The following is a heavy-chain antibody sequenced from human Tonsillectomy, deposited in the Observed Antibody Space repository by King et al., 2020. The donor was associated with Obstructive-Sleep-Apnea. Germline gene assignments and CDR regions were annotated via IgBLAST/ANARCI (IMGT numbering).Heavy chain of an antibody. V-gene: IGHV4-30-4*01. CDR3: ARGYCSSTSCYEVGVSRLFDY. D-gene: IGHD2-2*01. J-gene: IGHJ4*02. CDR1: GDSISSGGYY. Sequence: MQLQESGPGLVKPSQTLSLTCTVSGDSISSGGYYWSWIRQPPGKGLEWIGYIYYSGSTYYDPSLKRRVSISVDTSKNQFSLKLTSVTAADTAMYYCARGYCSSTSCYEVGVSRLFDYWGRGTLVTVSS. CDR2: IYYSGST.